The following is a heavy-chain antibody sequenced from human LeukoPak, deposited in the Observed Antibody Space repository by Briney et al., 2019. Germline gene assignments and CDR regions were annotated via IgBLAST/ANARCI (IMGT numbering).Heavy chain of an antibody. D-gene: IGHD2-15*01. CDR1: GYTFTGYY. V-gene: IGHV1-2*02. CDR2: INPNSGGT. CDR3: ARNRGYCSGGSCYSPLRFDP. J-gene: IGHJ5*02. Sequence: ASVKVSCKASGYTFTGYYMHWVRQAPGQGLEWMGWINPNSGGTNYAQKFQGRVTMTRDTSISTAYMELSRLRSDDTAVYYCARNRGYCSGGSCYSPLRFDPWGQGTLVTVSS.